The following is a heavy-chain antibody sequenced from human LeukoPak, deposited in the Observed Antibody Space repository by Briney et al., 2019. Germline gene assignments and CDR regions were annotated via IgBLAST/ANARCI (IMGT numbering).Heavy chain of an antibody. CDR3: VRGTGY. CDR2: ISINGDNT. CDR1: GFTFSTYV. Sequence: GGSLRLSCSVSGFTFSTYVLHWIRQAPGKGLEYVSAISINGDNTYYADSVKGRFTITRDNSKNTLYLQMSSLRGDDTAVYYCVRGTGYWGQGTLVTVSS. V-gene: IGHV3-64D*06. J-gene: IGHJ4*02.